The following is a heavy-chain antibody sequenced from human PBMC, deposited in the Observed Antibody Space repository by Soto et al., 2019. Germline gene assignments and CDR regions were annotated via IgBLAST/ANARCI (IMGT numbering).Heavy chain of an antibody. CDR3: ARGPLSGVATIWDYANWFDP. V-gene: IGHV1-3*01. CDR1: GYSFTDFA. CDR2: INADKGDT. Sequence: QAQLVQSGAEVKKPGASVKVSCKASGYSFTDFAMHWVRLASGQRLEWMGWINADKGDTKYSPKFQGRVTITRDTSATTVYMELRSLRSEDTAVYYCARGPLSGVATIWDYANWFDPWGQGSLVTGST. J-gene: IGHJ5*02. D-gene: IGHD5-12*01.